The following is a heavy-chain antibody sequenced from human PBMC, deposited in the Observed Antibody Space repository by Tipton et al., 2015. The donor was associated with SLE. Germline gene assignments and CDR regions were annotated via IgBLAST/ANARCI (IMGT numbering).Heavy chain of an antibody. CDR2: INHSGST. D-gene: IGHD5-12*01. CDR3: ARGTNSGYEQYFDY. Sequence: TLSLTCAVYGGSFSGYYWSWIRQPPGKGLEWIGEINHSGSTNYNPSLKSRVTISVDTSKNQFSLKLSSVTAADTAVYYCARGTNSGYEQYFDYWGQGTLVTVSS. CDR1: GGSFSGYY. V-gene: IGHV4-34*01. J-gene: IGHJ4*02.